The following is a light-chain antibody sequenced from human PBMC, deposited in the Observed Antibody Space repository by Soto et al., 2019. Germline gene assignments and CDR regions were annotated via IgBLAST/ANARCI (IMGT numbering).Light chain of an antibody. CDR1: QSVTSSY. CDR3: QQYGSTTEYT. J-gene: IGKJ2*01. CDR2: DAS. V-gene: IGKV3-20*01. Sequence: EIVLTQSPGTLSLSPGEGATLSCRASQSVTSSYLAWYQQKPGQAPRLLIYDASSRATGSPDRFSGSGCGTDVTLTISRLEPEDFAVYYCQQYGSTTEYTFGQGTKLEIK.